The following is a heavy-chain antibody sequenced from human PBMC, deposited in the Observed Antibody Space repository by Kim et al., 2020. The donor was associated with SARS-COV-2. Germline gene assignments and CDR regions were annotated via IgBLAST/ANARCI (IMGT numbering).Heavy chain of an antibody. Sequence: ASVKVSCKASGYTFTSYGISWVRQAPGQGLEWMGWISAYNGNTNYAQKLQGRVTMTTDTSTSTAYMELRSLRSDDTAVYYCARDKTSLVLRFLEWLRPWGQGTLVTVSS. D-gene: IGHD3-3*01. CDR3: ARDKTSLVLRFLEWLRP. CDR1: GYTFTSYG. CDR2: ISAYNGNT. V-gene: IGHV1-18*01. J-gene: IGHJ5*02.